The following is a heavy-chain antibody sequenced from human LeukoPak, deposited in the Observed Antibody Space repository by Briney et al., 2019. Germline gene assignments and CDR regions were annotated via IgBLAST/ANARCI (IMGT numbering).Heavy chain of an antibody. CDR3: ARDDPRGAFDY. V-gene: IGHV3-7*01. Sequence: GGSLRLSCAASGFTFSNYYMNWVRQAPGKGLEWVANIKEDGSEKYYVGSVKGRFTISRDNAKNSLYLQMNSLRAEDTAVYYCARDDPRGAFDYWGQGTLVTVSS. CDR2: IKEDGSEK. J-gene: IGHJ4*02. CDR1: GFTFSNYY. D-gene: IGHD3-10*01.